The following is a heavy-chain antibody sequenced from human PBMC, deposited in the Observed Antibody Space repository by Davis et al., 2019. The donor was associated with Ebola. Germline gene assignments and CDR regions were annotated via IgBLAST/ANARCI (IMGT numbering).Heavy chain of an antibody. J-gene: IGHJ6*02. CDR1: GFTFSSYS. Sequence: PGGSLRLSCAASGFTFSSYSMNWVRQAPGKGLEWVSSISSSSSYIYYADSVKGRFTISRDNAKNSLYLQMNSLRAEDTAVYYCARGRALMVQGVIQDYYYYGMDVWGQGTTVTVSS. CDR3: ARGRALMVQGVIQDYYYYGMDV. CDR2: ISSSSSYI. V-gene: IGHV3-21*01. D-gene: IGHD3-10*01.